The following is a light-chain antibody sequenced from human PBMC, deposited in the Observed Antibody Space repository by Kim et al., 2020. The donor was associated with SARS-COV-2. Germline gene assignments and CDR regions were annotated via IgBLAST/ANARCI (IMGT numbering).Light chain of an antibody. J-gene: IGKJ1*01. CDR3: MQSIQVPWT. V-gene: IGKV2D-29*01. CDR2: ELS. CDR1: QSLLHSNGRTY. Sequence: DIVMTQTQLSLSVTPGQPASISCKSSQSLLHSNGRTYLYWYQQKPGQPPQPLIYELSSRFSGVPDRFSGSGAGTDFTLKISRVEAEDVGVYYCMQSIQVPWTFGQGTKLEI.